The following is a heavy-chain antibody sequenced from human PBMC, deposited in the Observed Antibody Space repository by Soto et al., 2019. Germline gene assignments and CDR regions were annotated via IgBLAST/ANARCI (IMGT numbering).Heavy chain of an antibody. V-gene: IGHV1-46*01. CDR3: ARGHIVLMVYALNHGMDV. D-gene: IGHD2-8*01. CDR1: GYTFTSYY. Sequence: KVSCKASGYTFTSYYMHWVRQAPGQGLEWMGIINPSGGSTSYAQKFQGRVTMTRDTSTSTVYMELSSLRSEDTAVYYCARGHIVLMVYALNHGMDVWGQGTTVTVSS. J-gene: IGHJ6*02. CDR2: INPSGGST.